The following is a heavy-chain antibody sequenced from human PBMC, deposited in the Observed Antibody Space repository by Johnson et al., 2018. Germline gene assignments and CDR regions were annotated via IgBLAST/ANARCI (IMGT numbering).Heavy chain of an antibody. CDR2: IYSGGST. Sequence: VQLVESGGGLVQPGGSLRLSCAASGFTVSSNYMSWVRQAPGKGLEWVSVIYSGGSTYYADSVKGRFTISRDNSKNTLYLQMNSLRAEDPAAYYWGRDWDYGDAFDIWGQGTMVTVSS. J-gene: IGHJ3*02. CDR3: GRDWDYGDAFDI. V-gene: IGHV3-66*01. CDR1: GFTVSSNY. D-gene: IGHD4/OR15-4a*01.